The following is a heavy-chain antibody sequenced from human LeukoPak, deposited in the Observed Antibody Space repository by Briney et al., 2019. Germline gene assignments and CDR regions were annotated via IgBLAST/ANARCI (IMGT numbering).Heavy chain of an antibody. V-gene: IGHV3-7*01. J-gene: IGHJ4*02. CDR1: GFSFRNYW. CDR3: GTFGYEAAVDL. CDR2: IKPTGSET. Sequence: GGSLRLSCAASGFSFRNYWMTWVRQAPGQGPEFLANIKPTGSETYYGDPVKGRFTISRDDANDLLFLQMNSLRGEDTAVYYCGTFGYEAAVDLRGRGTLVTVSS. D-gene: IGHD6-13*01.